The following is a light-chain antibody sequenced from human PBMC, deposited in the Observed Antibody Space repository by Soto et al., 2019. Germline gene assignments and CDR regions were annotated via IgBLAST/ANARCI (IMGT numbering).Light chain of an antibody. J-gene: IGKJ1*01. CDR3: QHYNSYSEA. V-gene: IGKV3-15*01. Sequence: EIVMTQSPASLSVSPGERATLSCRASQSMGSNLAWYQQKPGQAPRLLIYGASTRATGIPARFSGSGSGTEFTLTISSLQPDDFATYYCQHYNSYSEAFGQGTKVDIK. CDR2: GAS. CDR1: QSMGSN.